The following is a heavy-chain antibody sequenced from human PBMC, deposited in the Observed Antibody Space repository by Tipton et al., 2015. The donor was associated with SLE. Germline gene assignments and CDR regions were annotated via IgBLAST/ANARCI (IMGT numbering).Heavy chain of an antibody. CDR2: INHSGST. CDR1: GGSLSGYY. J-gene: IGHJ4*02. V-gene: IGHV4-34*01. Sequence: TLSLTCAVNGGSLSGYYWVWIRQPPGKGLEWIGEINHSGSTNYNPSLKSRVTISVDTSKNHFSLKLSSVTAADTAVYYCARLVRFLGGRFFDYWGQGTLVTVSS. D-gene: IGHD3-3*01. CDR3: ARLVRFLGGRFFDY.